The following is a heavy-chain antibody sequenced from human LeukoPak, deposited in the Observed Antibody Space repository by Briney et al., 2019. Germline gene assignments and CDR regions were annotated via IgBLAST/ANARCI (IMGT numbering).Heavy chain of an antibody. J-gene: IGHJ3*02. D-gene: IGHD1-26*01. V-gene: IGHV3-73*01. CDR3: SRHDSSIVGGNDAFDI. CDR2: IRSKANNYAA. Sequence: PGGSLRLSCAASGFTFSSYGMHWVRQAPGKGLEWVGRIRSKANNYAAVYAASVKGRFTIYRDDSKNMGYLQMNSLKTEDTAVYYCSRHDSSIVGGNDAFDIWGQGTMVTVSS. CDR1: GFTFSSYG.